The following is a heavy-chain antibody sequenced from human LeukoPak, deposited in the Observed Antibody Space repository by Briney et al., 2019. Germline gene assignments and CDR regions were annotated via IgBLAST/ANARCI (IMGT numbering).Heavy chain of an antibody. Sequence: QSGGSLRLPCAASGFTFSTSWMSWVRQAPGKGLEWVANIKADGSVKHYVDSMEGRFTISRDNARDSLYLQMNSLRAEDTAVYYCVRDSDYQRNSGGRYAHYDALDIWGHGTMVTVSS. D-gene: IGHD2-21*01. CDR1: GFTFSTSW. J-gene: IGHJ3*02. V-gene: IGHV3-7*01. CDR2: IKADGSVK. CDR3: VRDSDYQRNSGGRYAHYDALDI.